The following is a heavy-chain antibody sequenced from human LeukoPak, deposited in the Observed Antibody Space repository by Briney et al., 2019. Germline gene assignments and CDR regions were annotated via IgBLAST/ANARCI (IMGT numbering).Heavy chain of an antibody. V-gene: IGHV3-30-3*01. CDR2: ISYDGSNK. J-gene: IGHJ4*02. D-gene: IGHD3-3*01. Sequence: PGGSLRLSCVASGFTFNTYAIHWVRQAPGKGLEWVAVISYDGSNKYYEDSVKGRFTISRDNSKNTLYLQMNSLRAEDMAVYYCAREEWYYFDYRGQGTLVTVSS. CDR1: GFTFNTYA. CDR3: AREEWYYFDY.